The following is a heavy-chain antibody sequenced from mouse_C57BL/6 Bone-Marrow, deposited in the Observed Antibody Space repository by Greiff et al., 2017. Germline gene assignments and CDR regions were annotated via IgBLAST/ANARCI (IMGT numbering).Heavy chain of an antibody. CDR3: TTDGSSFPYAMDY. D-gene: IGHD1-1*01. CDR2: IDPEYGDT. Sequence: LVESGAELVRPGASVKLSCTASGFNINDDSIHWVKQRPEQGLEWIALIDPEYGDTEFASNFQGKATITADTSSNTAYLQLSILTSEDTAVYYCTTDGSSFPYAMDYWGQGTSVTVSS. V-gene: IGHV14-4*01. J-gene: IGHJ4*01. CDR1: GFNINDDS.